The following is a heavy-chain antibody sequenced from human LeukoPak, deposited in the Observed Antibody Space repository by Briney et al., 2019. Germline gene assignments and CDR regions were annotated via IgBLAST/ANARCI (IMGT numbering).Heavy chain of an antibody. D-gene: IGHD1-7*01. V-gene: IGHV4-30-2*01. CDR1: GGPINSGGDY. CDR2: IFHSVST. Sequence: PSETLSLTCTVSGGPINSGGDYWNWIRQAPGKGLEWVGYIFHSVSTRYNPSLKSRVTISIDRPKNQFSLVLTSVTAADAAVYYCARGTWDYINVWGKGTTVTVSS. CDR3: ARGTWDYINV. J-gene: IGHJ6*03.